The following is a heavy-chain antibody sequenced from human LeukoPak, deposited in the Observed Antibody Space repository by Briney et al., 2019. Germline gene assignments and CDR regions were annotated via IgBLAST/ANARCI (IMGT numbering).Heavy chain of an antibody. CDR3: ARECSSTSCYSGTNSDY. CDR2: IYYSGST. V-gene: IGHV4-31*03. CDR1: GGSISSGGYY. J-gene: IGHJ4*02. D-gene: IGHD2-2*02. Sequence: SETLSLTCTVSGGSISSGGYYWSWIRQHPGKGLEWIGYIYYSGSTYYNPSLKSRVTISVDTSKNQFSLKLSSVTAADPAVYYCARECSSTSCYSGTNSDYWGQGTLVTVSS.